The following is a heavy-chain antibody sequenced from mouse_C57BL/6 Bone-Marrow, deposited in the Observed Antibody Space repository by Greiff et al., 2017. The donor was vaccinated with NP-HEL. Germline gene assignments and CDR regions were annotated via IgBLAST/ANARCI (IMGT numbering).Heavy chain of an antibody. V-gene: IGHV1-82*01. J-gene: IGHJ2*01. CDR3: ARGNQLP. Sequence: VKLMESGPELVKPGASVKISCKASGYAFSSSWMNWVKQRPGKGLEWIGRIYPGDGDTNYNGKFKGKATLTADKSSSTAYMQLSSLTSEDSAVYFCARGNQLPWGQGTTLTVSS. D-gene: IGHD4-1*02. CDR2: IYPGDGDT. CDR1: GYAFSSSW.